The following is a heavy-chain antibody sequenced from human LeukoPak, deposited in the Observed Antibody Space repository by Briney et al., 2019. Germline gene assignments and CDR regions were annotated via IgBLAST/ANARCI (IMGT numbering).Heavy chain of an antibody. J-gene: IGHJ4*02. V-gene: IGHV3-74*01. CDR2: INGDGSGT. CDR3: ARRGAGTGTTDY. D-gene: IGHD1-1*01. CDR1: GFAFSSYW. Sequence: GGSLRLSCAASGFAFSSYWMHWVRQAPGKGLVWVSRINGDGSGTIYADSVKGRFTISRDNAKNTLYLQMNGLRAEDTAVYYCARRGAGTGTTDYWGQGTLVTVSS.